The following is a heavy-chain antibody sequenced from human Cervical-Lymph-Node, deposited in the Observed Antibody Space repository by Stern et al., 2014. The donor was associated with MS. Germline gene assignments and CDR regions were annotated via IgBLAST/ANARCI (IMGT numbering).Heavy chain of an antibody. Sequence: QVQLQESGPGLVKPSETLSLTCTVSGGSISRSTYYWGWIRQPPGKGLEWIGNIYYSGTTYYDPSLKSRVTISLPAATNPFSLKLNLVTAADTAVYYCARLTGIIDSWGQGTLVAVSS. CDR3: ARLTGIIDS. D-gene: IGHD5-24*01. V-gene: IGHV4-39*01. CDR2: IYYSGTT. CDR1: GGSISRSTYY. J-gene: IGHJ4*02.